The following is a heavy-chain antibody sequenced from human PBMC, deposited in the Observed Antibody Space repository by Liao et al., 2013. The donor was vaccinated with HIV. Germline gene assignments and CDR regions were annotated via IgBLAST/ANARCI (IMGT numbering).Heavy chain of an antibody. CDR2: IYHSGST. Sequence: QVQLQESGPGLVKPSETLSLTCAVSGYSISSGYYWGWIRQPPGKGLEWIGSIYHSGSTYYNPSLKSRVTISVDTSKNQFSLKLSSVTAADTAVYYCARALPSKGGSGFFVAFDPWGPGTLVTVSS. CDR1: GYSISSGYY. CDR3: ARALPSKGGSGFFVAFDP. J-gene: IGHJ5*02. V-gene: IGHV4-38-2*01. D-gene: IGHD2-21*01.